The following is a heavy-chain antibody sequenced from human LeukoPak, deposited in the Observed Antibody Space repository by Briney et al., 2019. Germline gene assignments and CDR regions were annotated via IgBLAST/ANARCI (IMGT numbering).Heavy chain of an antibody. Sequence: GGSLRLFCAASGFTFSSYAMHWVRQAPGKGLEWVAVISYDGSNKYYADSVKGRFTISRDNSKNTLYLQMNSLRAEDTAVYYCARVTTPTPYYYYYGMDVWGQGTTVTVSS. CDR2: ISYDGSNK. J-gene: IGHJ6*02. CDR1: GFTFSSYA. D-gene: IGHD4-11*01. CDR3: ARVTTPTPYYYYYGMDV. V-gene: IGHV3-30*04.